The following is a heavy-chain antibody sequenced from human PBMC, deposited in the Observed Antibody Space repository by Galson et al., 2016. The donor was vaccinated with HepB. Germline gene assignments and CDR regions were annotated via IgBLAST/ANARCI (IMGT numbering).Heavy chain of an antibody. Sequence: SVKVSCKASEGTFSSYGLSWVRQAPGQGPEWMGGIIPIFGTSDFAQKFQGRVTITADESTSTAYMELNNLKSQDTAVYYCAISRAYCGSDCYGFEYWGQGTLVTVSS. J-gene: IGHJ4*02. CDR3: AISRAYCGSDCYGFEY. CDR2: IIPIFGTS. CDR1: EGTFSSYG. V-gene: IGHV1-69*13. D-gene: IGHD2-21*02.